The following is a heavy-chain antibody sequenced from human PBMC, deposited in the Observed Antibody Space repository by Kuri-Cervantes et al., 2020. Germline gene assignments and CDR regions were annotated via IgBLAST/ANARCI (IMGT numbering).Heavy chain of an antibody. D-gene: IGHD6-19*01. CDR2: ISAYNGNT. CDR3: ARIYSSGWSAALDY. J-gene: IGHJ4*02. CDR1: GYTFTSYY. V-gene: IGHV1-18*04. Sequence: ASVKVSCKASGYTFTSYYMHWVRQAPGQGLEWMGWISAYNGNTNYAQKLQGRVTMTTDTSTSTAYMELRSLRSDDTAVYYCARIYSSGWSAALDYWGQGTLVTVSS.